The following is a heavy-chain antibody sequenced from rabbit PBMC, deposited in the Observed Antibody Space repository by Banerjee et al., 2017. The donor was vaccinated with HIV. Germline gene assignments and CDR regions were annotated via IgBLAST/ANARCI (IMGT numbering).Heavy chain of an antibody. D-gene: IGHD4-1*01. Sequence: QEQLEESGGGLVKPEGSLTLTCKASGFSFSNKYVMCWVRQAPGKGLEWIACIYADSSGDTYYASWAKGRFTISKTSSTTVTLQMTSLTAADTATYFCAGDPWSGWNLWGPGTLVTVS. J-gene: IGHJ4*01. CDR3: AGDPWSGWNL. CDR1: GFSFSNKYV. V-gene: IGHV1S45*01. CDR2: IYADSSGDT.